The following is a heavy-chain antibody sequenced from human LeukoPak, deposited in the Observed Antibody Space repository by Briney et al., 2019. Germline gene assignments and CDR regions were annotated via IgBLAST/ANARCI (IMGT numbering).Heavy chain of an antibody. Sequence: ASVKVSCKASGYSLPAKFMHWVRQAPGQGLEWMGWINPNNGDTTYTQKFQGRVTMTRDTSISTAYLELSSLTSDDTAVYYCARDQVTMVRGVIYWFDPWGQGTLVTVSS. D-gene: IGHD3-10*01. CDR1: GYSLPAKF. CDR2: INPNNGDT. CDR3: ARDQVTMVRGVIYWFDP. V-gene: IGHV1-2*02. J-gene: IGHJ5*02.